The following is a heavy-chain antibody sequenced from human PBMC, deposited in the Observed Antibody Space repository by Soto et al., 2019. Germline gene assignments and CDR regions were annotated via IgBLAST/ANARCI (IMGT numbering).Heavy chain of an antibody. J-gene: IGHJ6*02. Sequence: QVQLVQSGAEVKKPGSSVKVSCKASGGTFSSYAISWVRQAPGQGLEWMGGIIPIFGTANYAQKFQGRVTITADESTSTAYMELSSLRSEDTAVYYCARGELELRLGGHPPAPYYYGMDVWGQGTTVTVSS. CDR2: IIPIFGTA. D-gene: IGHD1-7*01. CDR3: ARGELELRLGGHPPAPYYYGMDV. CDR1: GGTFSSYA. V-gene: IGHV1-69*01.